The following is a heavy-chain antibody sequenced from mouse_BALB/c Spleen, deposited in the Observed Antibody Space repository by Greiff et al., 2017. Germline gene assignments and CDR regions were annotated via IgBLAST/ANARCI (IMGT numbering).Heavy chain of an antibody. CDR3: ASSRPNPYGLGFAY. J-gene: IGHJ3*01. V-gene: IGHV3-2*02. CDR2: ISYSGST. D-gene: IGHD1-1*02. CDR1: GYSITSDYA. Sequence: EVKLMESGPGLVKPSQSLSLTCTVTGYSITSDYAWNWIRQFPGNKLEWMGYISYSGSTSYNPSLKSRISITRDTSKNQFFLQLNSVTTEDTATYYCASSRPNPYGLGFAYWGQGTLVTVSA.